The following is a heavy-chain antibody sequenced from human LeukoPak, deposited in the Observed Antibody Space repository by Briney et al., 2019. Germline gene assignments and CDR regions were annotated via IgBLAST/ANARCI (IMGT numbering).Heavy chain of an antibody. CDR3: ARDGLVVTMVRGGGYGMDV. Sequence: GGSLRLSCAASGFTFSSYWMSWVRQAPGKGLEWVAVIWYDGSNKYYADSVKGRFTISRDNSKNTLYLQKNSLRAEDTAVYYCARDGLVVTMVRGGGYGMDVWGQGTTVTVSS. D-gene: IGHD3-10*01. CDR2: IWYDGSNK. CDR1: GFTFSSYW. J-gene: IGHJ6*02. V-gene: IGHV3-33*08.